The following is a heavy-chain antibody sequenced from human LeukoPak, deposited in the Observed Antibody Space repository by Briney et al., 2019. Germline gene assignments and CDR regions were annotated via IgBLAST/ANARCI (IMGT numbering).Heavy chain of an antibody. J-gene: IGHJ5*02. Sequence: ASVKVSCKASGYTFTSYGISWVRQAPGQGLEWMGWISAYNGNTNYAQKLQGRVTMTTDTSTSTAYMELSSLRSEDTAVYYCARDCSGGSCFTRYNWFDPWGQGTLVTVSS. CDR1: GYTFTSYG. V-gene: IGHV1-18*01. D-gene: IGHD2-15*01. CDR2: ISAYNGNT. CDR3: ARDCSGGSCFTRYNWFDP.